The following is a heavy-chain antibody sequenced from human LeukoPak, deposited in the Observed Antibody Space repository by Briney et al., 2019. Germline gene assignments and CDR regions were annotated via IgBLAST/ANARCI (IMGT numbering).Heavy chain of an antibody. CDR2: LNTDGAWI. V-gene: IGHV3-23*01. D-gene: IGHD5-12*01. J-gene: IGHJ6*02. CDR1: GFTFRSYV. CDR3: ARAGPYSGSDCGGYSGYDLELCDYYYGMDV. Sequence: PGGSLRLSCAASGFTFRSYVMSWVRLAPGKGLEWVSGLNTDGAWIYYADSVKGRFTISRDNSKNTLYLQMNSLRAEDTAVYYCARAGPYSGSDCGGYSGYDLELCDYYYGMDVWGQGTTVTVSS.